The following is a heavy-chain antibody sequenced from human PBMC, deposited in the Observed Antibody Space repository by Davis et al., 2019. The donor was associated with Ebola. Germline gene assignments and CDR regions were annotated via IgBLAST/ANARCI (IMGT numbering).Heavy chain of an antibody. CDR1: EFTFRSYW. CDR3: AKTRRLYFYYGMDV. V-gene: IGHV3-23*01. J-gene: IGHJ6*02. CDR2: ISHSGGDT. Sequence: GESLKISCVASEFTFRSYWFHWVRQAPGAGLEWISAISHSGGDTYYADSVKGRFTISRDNSKKTVDLQMNSLRADDTAIYYCAKTRRLYFYYGMDVWGQGTTVTVSS.